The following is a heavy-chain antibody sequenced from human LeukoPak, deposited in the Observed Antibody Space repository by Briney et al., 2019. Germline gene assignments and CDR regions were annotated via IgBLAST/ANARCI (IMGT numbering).Heavy chain of an antibody. D-gene: IGHD6-13*01. CDR1: GFTFSSYA. J-gene: IGHJ4*02. V-gene: IGHV3-30-3*01. Sequence: GGSLSLSCAASGFTFSSYAMHWVRQAPGKGLEWVAVKSYDGSNKYYADSVKGRFTISRDNSKNTLSLQMSSLRLDDTAVYYCAKGDREGAAGGTGFDSWGQGTLVTVSS. CDR3: AKGDREGAAGGTGFDS. CDR2: KSYDGSNK.